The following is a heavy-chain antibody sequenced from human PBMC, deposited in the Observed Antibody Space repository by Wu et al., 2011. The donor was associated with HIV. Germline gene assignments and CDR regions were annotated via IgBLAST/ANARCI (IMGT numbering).Heavy chain of an antibody. D-gene: IGHD5-18*01. CDR3: AREWGRYSYGNSLSFMDY. CDR1: GYTFTSYG. V-gene: IGHV1-18*01. Sequence: QVQLVQSGAEVKKPGASVKVSCKASGYTFTSYGISWVRQAPGQGLEWMGWISAYNGNTNYAQKLQGRVTMTTDTSTSTAYMELRSLRSDDTAVYYCAREWGRYSYGNSLSFMDYWGQGTLVTVSS. J-gene: IGHJ4*02. CDR2: ISAYNGNT.